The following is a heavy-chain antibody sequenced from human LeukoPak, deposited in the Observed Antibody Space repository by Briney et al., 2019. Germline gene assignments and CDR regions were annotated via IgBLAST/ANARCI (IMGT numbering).Heavy chain of an antibody. CDR1: GGSIADYF. V-gene: IGHV4-59*01. J-gene: IGHJ4*02. CDR3: AREARDVYTNVEFEY. Sequence: SETLSLTCSVSGGSIADYFWTWIRQAPGKGLDWIGYISDTGYTSYNPSLNSRVTISMDPSKNQFSLRLNSVTAADTAVYYCAREARDVYTNVEFEYWGRGTLVTVSS. CDR2: ISDTGYT. D-gene: IGHD5-24*01.